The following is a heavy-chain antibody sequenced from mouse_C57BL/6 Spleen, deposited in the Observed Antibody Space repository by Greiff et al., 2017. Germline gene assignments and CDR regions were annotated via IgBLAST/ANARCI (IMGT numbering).Heavy chain of an antibody. Sequence: VQLQQSGPELVKPGASVKIPCKASGYTFTDYNMDWVKQSHGKSLEWIGDINPNNGGTIYNQKFKGKATLTVDKSSSTAYMELRSLTSEDTAVYDCARSDFGWFAYWGQGTLVTVSA. CDR2: INPNNGGT. CDR3: ARSDFGWFAY. J-gene: IGHJ3*01. CDR1: GYTFTDYN. V-gene: IGHV1-18*01.